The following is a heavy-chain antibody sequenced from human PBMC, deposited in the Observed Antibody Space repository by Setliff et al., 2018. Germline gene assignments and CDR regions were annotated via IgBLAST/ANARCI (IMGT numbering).Heavy chain of an antibody. CDR3: LRLGTVAAGD. Sequence: PGESLKISCAASGFTFSSYWMSWVRQAPGKGLEWVANIKQDGSEKYYVDSVKGRFTISRDNAKNSLYLQMNSLRAEDTAVYYCLRLGTVAAGDWGQGTLVTVSS. D-gene: IGHD6-19*01. V-gene: IGHV3-7*01. CDR1: GFTFSSYW. J-gene: IGHJ4*02. CDR2: IKQDGSEK.